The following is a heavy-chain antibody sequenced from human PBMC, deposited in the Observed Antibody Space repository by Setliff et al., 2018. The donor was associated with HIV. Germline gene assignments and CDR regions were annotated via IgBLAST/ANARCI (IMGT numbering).Heavy chain of an antibody. CDR3: ARVLLRTNAVYGVVSNWFDP. CDR2: FDPQDGET. D-gene: IGHD2-8*01. J-gene: IGHJ5*02. CDR1: GYTLSESS. V-gene: IGHV1-24*01. Sequence: ASVKVSCKIYGYTLSESSMHWVRQAPGKGLEWMGYFDPQDGETVYAQKFQGRVTLTEDTSTGTAYMELSGLRSEDTAVYYCARVLLRTNAVYGVVSNWFDPWGQGALVTVSS.